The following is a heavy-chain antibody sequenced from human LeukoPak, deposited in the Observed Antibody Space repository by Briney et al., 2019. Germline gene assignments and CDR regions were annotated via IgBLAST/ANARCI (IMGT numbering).Heavy chain of an antibody. CDR2: IYSGGST. Sequence: PGGSLRLSCAASGFTVSSNYMSWVRQAPGEGLEWVSVIYSGGSTYYADSVKGRFTISRDNSKNTLYLQMNSLRAEDTAVYYCASSYDSSGYSIDYWGQGTLVTVSS. D-gene: IGHD3-22*01. V-gene: IGHV3-53*01. J-gene: IGHJ4*02. CDR3: ASSYDSSGYSIDY. CDR1: GFTVSSNY.